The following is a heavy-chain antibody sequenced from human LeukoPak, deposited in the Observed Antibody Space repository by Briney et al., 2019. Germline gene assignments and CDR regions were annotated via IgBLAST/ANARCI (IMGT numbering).Heavy chain of an antibody. V-gene: IGHV1-69*01. CDR2: IIPIFGTA. CDR3: ARDHGSTHPFDY. CDR1: GGTFSSYA. D-gene: IGHD2/OR15-2a*01. Sequence: GSSVKVSCKASGGTFSSYAISWVRQAPGQGLEWMGGIIPIFGTANYAQRFQGRVTITADESTSTAYMELSSLRSEDTAVYYCARDHGSTHPFDYWGQGTLVTVSS. J-gene: IGHJ4*02.